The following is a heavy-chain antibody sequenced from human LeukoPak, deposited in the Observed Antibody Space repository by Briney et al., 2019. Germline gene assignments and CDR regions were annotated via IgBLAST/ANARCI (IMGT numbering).Heavy chain of an antibody. CDR1: GFTVSSNY. CDR3: ARDQIYNWNYGGLDY. Sequence: PGGSLRLSCAASGFTVSSNYMSWVRQAPGKGLEWVSVIYSGGSTYYADSVKGRFTISRDNSKNTLYLQMNSLRAEDTAVYYCARDQIYNWNYGGLDYWGQGTLATVSS. CDR2: IYSGGST. V-gene: IGHV3-66*01. D-gene: IGHD1-7*01. J-gene: IGHJ4*02.